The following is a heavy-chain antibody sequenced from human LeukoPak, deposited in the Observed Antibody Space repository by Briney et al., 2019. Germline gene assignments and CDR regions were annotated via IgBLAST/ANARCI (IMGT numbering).Heavy chain of an antibody. J-gene: IGHJ5*02. CDR3: ARGPYPYGDYVPLYNWFDP. Sequence: GASVKVSCKASGYTFTSYYMHWVRQAPGQGLEWMGIINPSGGSTSYAQKFQGRVTMTRDTSTSTVYMELSSLRSEDTAVYYCARGPYPYGDYVPLYNWFDPWGQGTLVTVSS. D-gene: IGHD4-17*01. CDR1: GYTFTSYY. V-gene: IGHV1-46*01. CDR2: INPSGGST.